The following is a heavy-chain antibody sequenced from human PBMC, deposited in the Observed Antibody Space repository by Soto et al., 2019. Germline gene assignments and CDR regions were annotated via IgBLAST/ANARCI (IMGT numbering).Heavy chain of an antibody. CDR2: ISGSGGST. CDR3: AKDYCTNGVCYVDY. D-gene: IGHD2-8*01. CDR1: GFTFSNYA. V-gene: IGHV3-23*01. J-gene: IGHJ4*02. Sequence: GGSLRLSCAASGFTFSNYAMNWVRQAPGKGLEWVSAISGSGGSTYYADSVKGRFTISRDNSKKTLYLQMNSLRAEDTAVFYCAKDYCTNGVCYVDYWGQGMLVTVSS.